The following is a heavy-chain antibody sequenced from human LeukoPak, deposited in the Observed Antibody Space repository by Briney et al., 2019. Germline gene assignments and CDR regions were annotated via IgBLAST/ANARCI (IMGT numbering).Heavy chain of an antibody. Sequence: GGSLRLSCAVSGFTVSSNSMTWVRQAPGKGLEWVSVIYNDDRTNYADSVKGRFTISRDNSKNTLYLQMNSLRAEDTAVYYCAELGITMIGGVWGKGTTVTISS. V-gene: IGHV3-66*01. CDR3: AELGITMIGGV. CDR1: GFTVSSNS. J-gene: IGHJ6*04. D-gene: IGHD3-10*02. CDR2: IYNDDRT.